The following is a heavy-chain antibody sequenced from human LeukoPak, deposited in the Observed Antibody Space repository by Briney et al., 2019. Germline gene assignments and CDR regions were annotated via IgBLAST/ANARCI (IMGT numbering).Heavy chain of an antibody. CDR2: INTDGSST. CDR1: GFTFSSYW. D-gene: IGHD6-13*01. CDR3: ARGTAATAGIDY. J-gene: IGHJ4*02. Sequence: GGSLRLSCAASGFTFSSYWMHWVRQAPGKGLAWVSHINTDGSSTTYGDSAKGRFTVSRDNAKNTLFLQMNSLRVEDTAVYYCARGTAATAGIDYWGQGTLVTVSS. V-gene: IGHV3-74*01.